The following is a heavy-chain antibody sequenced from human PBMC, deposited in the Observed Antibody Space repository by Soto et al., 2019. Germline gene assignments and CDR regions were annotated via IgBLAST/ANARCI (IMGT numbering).Heavy chain of an antibody. CDR1: GGTFSSYA. D-gene: IGHD3-22*01. CDR3: ASGNYYDSSGYYYVPFDY. Sequence: QVQLVQSGAEVKKPGSSVKVSCKASGGTFSSYAISWVRQAPGQGLEWMGGIIPIFGTANYAQKFQGRVTIIADESTSTAYMELSSLRSEDTAVYYCASGNYYDSSGYYYVPFDYWGQGTLVTVSS. CDR2: IIPIFGTA. J-gene: IGHJ4*02. V-gene: IGHV1-69*01.